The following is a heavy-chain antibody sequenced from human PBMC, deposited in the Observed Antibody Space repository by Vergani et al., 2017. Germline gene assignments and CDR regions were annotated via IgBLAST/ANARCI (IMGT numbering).Heavy chain of an antibody. CDR3: VGAQGGDVPHDKRGYFFYGRDV. CDR1: GVSIKSGFW. J-gene: IGHJ6*04. D-gene: IGHD3-16*01. CDR2: IYYTGIT. Sequence: VQLQESGPGLVKPPGTLSLTCAVSGVSIKSGFWWNWVRQPPGKGLAWIGEIYYTGITNYNSSLKSRVSMAVDTSKNQFSLNLTSVTAADTAMYYCVGAQGGDVPHDKRGYFFYGRDVWVEGTTVTDSS. V-gene: IGHV4-4*03.